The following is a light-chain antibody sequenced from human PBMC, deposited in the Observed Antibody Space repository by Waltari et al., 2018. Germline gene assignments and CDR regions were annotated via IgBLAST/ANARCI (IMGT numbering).Light chain of an antibody. J-gene: IGKJ1*01. CDR3: QQHGTLPAT. CDR2: RAS. CDR1: QRVGSSS. V-gene: IGKV3-20*01. Sequence: EIVLTQSPGTASLSPGERVTLSCRASQRVGSSSLAWYQQKPGQAPRRVIYRASRRATGIPDRFSGSGSGTDFSLTISRLEPEEFAVYYCQQHGTLPATFGQGTKVEIK.